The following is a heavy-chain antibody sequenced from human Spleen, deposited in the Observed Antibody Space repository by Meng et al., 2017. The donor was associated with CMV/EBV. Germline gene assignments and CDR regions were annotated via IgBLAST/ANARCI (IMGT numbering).Heavy chain of an antibody. CDR3: ASPLQDY. J-gene: IGHJ4*02. CDR2: INHSGST. CDR1: GGSFSGYY. V-gene: IGHV4-34*01. Sequence: QVQLPQWGAGLLKPSETLSLPCAVYGGSFSGYYWSWIRQPPGKGLEWIGEINHSGSTNYNPSLKSRVTISVDTSKNQFSLKLSSVTAADTAVYYCASPLQDYWGQGTLVTVSS.